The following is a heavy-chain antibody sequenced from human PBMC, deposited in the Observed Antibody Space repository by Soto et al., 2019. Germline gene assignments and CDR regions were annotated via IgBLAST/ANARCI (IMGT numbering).Heavy chain of an antibody. Sequence: GSGPTLVNPTETLTLTCTVSGFSLSNARMGVSWIRQPPGKALEWLAHIFSNDEKSYSTSLKSRLTISKDTSKSQVVLTMTNMDPVDTATYYCARSTHILSYYYDSSGYYYDFDYWGQGTLVTVSS. D-gene: IGHD3-22*01. CDR2: IFSNDEK. CDR1: GFSLSNARMG. CDR3: ARSTHILSYYYDSSGYYYDFDY. J-gene: IGHJ4*02. V-gene: IGHV2-26*01.